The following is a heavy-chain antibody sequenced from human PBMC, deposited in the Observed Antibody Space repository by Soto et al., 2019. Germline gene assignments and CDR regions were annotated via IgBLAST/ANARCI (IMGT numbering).Heavy chain of an antibody. CDR1: GGAFGSSA. D-gene: IGHD3-10*01. J-gene: IGHJ6*02. V-gene: IGHV1-69*13. Sequence: GTSVEVCCEASGGAFGSSASSWVRHAPGQGLEWMGGIIPIFGTANYAQKFQGRVTITADESTSTAYMELSSLRSEDTAVYYCATPIITMVRGVPLYYYYSGMDVWGQGTTVTVSS. CDR3: ATPIITMVRGVPLYYYYSGMDV. CDR2: IIPIFGTA.